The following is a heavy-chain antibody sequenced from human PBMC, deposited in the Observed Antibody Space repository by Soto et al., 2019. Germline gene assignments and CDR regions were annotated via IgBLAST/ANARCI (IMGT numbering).Heavy chain of an antibody. CDR2: VFYGGT. D-gene: IGHD3-16*01. CDR3: ASYRGALYFES. Sequence: PSETLSLTCSVSGRSMSSNYWSWIRQSPDKGLEWLGYVFYGGTDYNPSLGGRVSISVETSKSQFSLQLTSVTVADTAVYYCASYRGALYFESWGPGTLVTVSS. V-gene: IGHV4-59*01. J-gene: IGHJ4*02. CDR1: GRSMSSNY.